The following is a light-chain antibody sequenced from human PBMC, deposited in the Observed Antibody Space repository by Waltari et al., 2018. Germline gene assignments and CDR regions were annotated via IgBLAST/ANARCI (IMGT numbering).Light chain of an antibody. CDR2: EDT. CDR3: YSSDSTGLRV. V-gene: IGLV3-10*01. CDR1: ELPRKY. Sequence: SYELTQTPSVSVSPGQTARITCSGHELPRKYAYLFQQKSGQAPRLVIYEDTKRPSGIPERFSGSSSGTVATLTITGAQVDDEADYYCYSSDSTGLRVFGGGTTVVVL. J-gene: IGLJ1*01.